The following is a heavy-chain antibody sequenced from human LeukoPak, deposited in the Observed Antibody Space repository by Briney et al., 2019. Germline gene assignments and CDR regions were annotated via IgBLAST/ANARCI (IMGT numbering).Heavy chain of an antibody. D-gene: IGHD1-26*01. V-gene: IGHV1-69*13. CDR3: ARGGGGSYEGDYSDY. CDR1: GGTFSSYA. Sequence: ASVKVSCKASGGTFSSYAISWVRQAPGQGLEWMGGIIPIFGTANYAQKFQGRVTITADESTSTAYMELSSLRSEDTAVYYCARGGGGSYEGDYSDYWGQGTLVTVSS. J-gene: IGHJ4*02. CDR2: IIPIFGTA.